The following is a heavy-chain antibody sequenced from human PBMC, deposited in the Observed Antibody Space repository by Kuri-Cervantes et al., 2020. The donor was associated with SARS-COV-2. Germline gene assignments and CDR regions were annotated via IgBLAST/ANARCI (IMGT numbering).Heavy chain of an antibody. V-gene: IGHV3-48*01. J-gene: IGHJ3*02. CDR1: GFTFSSYS. CDR2: ISSSSSTI. CDR3: ASLGAFDI. Sequence: GESLKISCAASGFTFSSYSMNWVRQAPGKGLEWVSYISSSSSTIYYADSVKGRCTISRDNAKNSLYLQMNSLRAEDTAVYYCASLGAFDIWGQGTMVTVSS.